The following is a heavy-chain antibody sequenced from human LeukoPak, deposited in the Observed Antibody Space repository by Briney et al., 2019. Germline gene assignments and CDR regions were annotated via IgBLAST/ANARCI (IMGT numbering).Heavy chain of an antibody. CDR3: ARVYYDFWSGSEHDAFDI. D-gene: IGHD3-3*01. CDR1: GGSIGSGSYY. CDR2: IYTSGST. J-gene: IGHJ3*02. Sequence: SETLSLTCTVSGGSIGSGSYYWSWIRQPAGKGLEWIGRIYTSGSTNYNPSLKSRVTISVDTSKNQFSLKLSSVTAADTAVYYCARVYYDFWSGSEHDAFDIWGQGTMVTVSS. V-gene: IGHV4-61*02.